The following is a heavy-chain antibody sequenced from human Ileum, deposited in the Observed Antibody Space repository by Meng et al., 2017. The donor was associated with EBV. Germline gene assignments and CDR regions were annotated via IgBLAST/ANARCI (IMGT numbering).Heavy chain of an antibody. CDR3: ARGYSSGWYYFDS. CDR2: IYYSGTT. J-gene: IGHJ4*02. CDR1: GVSIDRSSDN. V-gene: IGHV4-39*01. D-gene: IGHD6-19*01. Sequence: LQLQEPGPGLVKPSATLSLTCTVSGVSIDRSSDNWGWIRQSPGKGLEWMGNIYYSGTTYYNPSLKSRVTISVDTSKNQFSLKLSSVTAADTAVYYCARGYSSGWYYFDSWGQGTLVTVSS.